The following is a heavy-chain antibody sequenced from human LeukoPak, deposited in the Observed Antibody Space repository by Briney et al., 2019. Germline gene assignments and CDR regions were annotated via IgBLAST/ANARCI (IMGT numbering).Heavy chain of an antibody. CDR3: ARFGGGYYYYGMDV. J-gene: IGHJ6*04. V-gene: IGHV4-34*01. CDR2: INHSGST. D-gene: IGHD4-23*01. Sequence: SETLSLPCAVYGRSFSGYYWSWLRQPPGKGLEWVGEINHSGSTNYNPSLKSRVTISVDTTKNQFSLKLSSVTAADTAVYYCARFGGGYYYYGMDVWGKGTTVTVSS. CDR1: GRSFSGYY.